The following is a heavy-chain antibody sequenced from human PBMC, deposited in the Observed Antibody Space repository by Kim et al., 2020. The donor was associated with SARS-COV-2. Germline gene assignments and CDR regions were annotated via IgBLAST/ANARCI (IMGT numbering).Heavy chain of an antibody. Sequence: GGSLRLSCAASGFTFSSYGMHWVRQAPGKGLEWVAVISYDGSNKYYADSVKGRFTISRDNSKNTLYLQMNSLRAEDTAVYYCAKDLIGVAFDYWGQGTLVTVSS. CDR3: AKDLIGVAFDY. J-gene: IGHJ4*02. D-gene: IGHD2-15*01. V-gene: IGHV3-30*18. CDR1: GFTFSSYG. CDR2: ISYDGSNK.